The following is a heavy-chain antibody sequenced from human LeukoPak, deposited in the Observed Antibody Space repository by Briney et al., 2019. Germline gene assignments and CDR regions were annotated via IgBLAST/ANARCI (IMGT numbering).Heavy chain of an antibody. J-gene: IGHJ4*02. D-gene: IGHD6-13*01. V-gene: IGHV3-74*01. CDR3: SRMTTAPAGTSHFDY. CDR2: INSDGSSI. CDR1: GFTFSSYS. Sequence: GGSLRLSCAASGFTFSSYSMNWVRQTPGKGLMWVSRINSDGSSIGYADSVKGRFTISRDNAKNSLYLQMNSLRAEDTAVYYCSRMTTAPAGTSHFDYWGQGTLVTVSS.